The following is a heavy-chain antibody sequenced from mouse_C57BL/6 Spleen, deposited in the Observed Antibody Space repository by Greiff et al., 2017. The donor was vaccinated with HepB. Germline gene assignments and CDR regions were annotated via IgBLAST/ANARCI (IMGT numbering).Heavy chain of an antibody. V-gene: IGHV1-4*01. J-gene: IGHJ4*01. Sequence: QVQLKQSGAELARPGASVKMSCKASGYTFTSYTMHWVKQRPGQGLEWIGYINPSSGYTKYNQKFKDKATLTADKSSSTAYMQLSSLTSEDSAVYYCTRYDGYYYYAMDYWGQGTSVTVSS. CDR3: TRYDGYYYYAMDY. CDR1: GYTFTSYT. CDR2: INPSSGYT. D-gene: IGHD2-3*01.